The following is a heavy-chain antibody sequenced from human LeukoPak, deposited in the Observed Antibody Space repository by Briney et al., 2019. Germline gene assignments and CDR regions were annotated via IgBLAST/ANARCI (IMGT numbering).Heavy chain of an antibody. V-gene: IGHV5-51*01. Sequence: GESLKISCKGSGYTFNNYWIGWVRQMPGKGLEWMGIVNPGDSDTRYSPSFQGHVTISADKSISTAYVQWSSLRASDTGIYYCARLGPFDEGSRSCYDYFYPMDVWGQGTRVTVSS. CDR2: VNPGDSDT. J-gene: IGHJ6*02. CDR3: ARLGPFDEGSRSCYDYFYPMDV. CDR1: GYTFNNYW. D-gene: IGHD6-13*01.